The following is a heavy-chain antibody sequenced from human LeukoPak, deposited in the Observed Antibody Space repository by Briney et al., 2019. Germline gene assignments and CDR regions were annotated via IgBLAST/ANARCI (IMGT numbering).Heavy chain of an antibody. CDR3: AKPLDYGGNGPPDY. V-gene: IGHV3-30*02. Sequence: GGSLRLSCAASGFTFSSYGMHWVRQAPGKGLEWVAYIRYDGSNKYYADSVKGRFTISRDNSKNTLYLQMNSLRAEDTAVYYCAKPLDYGGNGPPDYWGQGTLVTVSS. CDR2: IRYDGSNK. CDR1: GFTFSSYG. J-gene: IGHJ4*02. D-gene: IGHD4-23*01.